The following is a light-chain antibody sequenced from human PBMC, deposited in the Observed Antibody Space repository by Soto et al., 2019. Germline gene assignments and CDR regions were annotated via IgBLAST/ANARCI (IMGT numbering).Light chain of an antibody. J-gene: IGKJ5*01. CDR1: LVISTY. CDR3: QKYNSAPRVT. V-gene: IGKV1-27*01. Sequence: ESQMTKSPSALSASVGDRVTLTCRASLVISTYFTCSQQKPWKVPQLLIYAASTLQSGVPSRFSGSGTGTDFTLTIRSLQPEHVATYYWQKYNSAPRVTFGQGTRLEIK. CDR2: AAS.